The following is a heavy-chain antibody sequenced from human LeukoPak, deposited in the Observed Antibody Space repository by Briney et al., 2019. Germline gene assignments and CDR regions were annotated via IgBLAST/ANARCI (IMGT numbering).Heavy chain of an antibody. Sequence: GSLSLSFAASGFSFGTYSMNWVRQAPGKGLEWISSISDGSRSMYYADSVKGRFTISRDNAKNSLYLQMNSLRDEDTAVYHCARKNYYYYGMDVWGQGTTVTVSS. CDR2: ISDGSRSM. CDR3: ARKNYYYYGMDV. J-gene: IGHJ6*02. V-gene: IGHV3-48*02. CDR1: GFSFGTYS.